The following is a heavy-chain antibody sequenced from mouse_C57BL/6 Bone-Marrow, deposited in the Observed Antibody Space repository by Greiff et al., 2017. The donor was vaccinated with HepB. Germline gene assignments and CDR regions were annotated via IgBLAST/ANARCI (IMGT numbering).Heavy chain of an antibody. CDR1: GFTFSSYG. J-gene: IGHJ3*01. Sequence: DVQLVESGGDLVKPGGSLKLSCAASGFTFSSYGMSWVRQTPDKRLEWVATISSGGSYTYYPDSVKGRFTISRDNAKNTLYLQMSSLKSEDTAMYYCARRSYYYGSSPFAYWGQGTLVTVSA. D-gene: IGHD1-1*01. CDR2: ISSGGSYT. CDR3: ARRSYYYGSSPFAY. V-gene: IGHV5-6*01.